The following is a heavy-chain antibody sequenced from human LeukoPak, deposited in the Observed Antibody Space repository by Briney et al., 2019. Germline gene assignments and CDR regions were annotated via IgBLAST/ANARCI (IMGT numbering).Heavy chain of an antibody. CDR2: IPYDGSIK. J-gene: IGHJ6*02. CDR1: GFTFRSYG. D-gene: IGHD6-6*01. Sequence: GGSLRLSCAASGFTFRSYGMHWVRQAPGKGLEWVAVIPYDGSIKYCADSVKGRFTISRDNSKNTLYLQMNSLRAEDTAVYYCAKDRVSYSYYHGMDVWGQGTTVTVSS. CDR3: AKDRVSYSYYHGMDV. V-gene: IGHV3-30*18.